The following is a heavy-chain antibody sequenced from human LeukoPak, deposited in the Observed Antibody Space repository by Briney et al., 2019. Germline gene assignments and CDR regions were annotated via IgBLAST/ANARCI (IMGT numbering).Heavy chain of an antibody. CDR1: GFTFSSYS. J-gene: IGHJ4*02. D-gene: IGHD6-19*01. V-gene: IGHV3-21*01. CDR2: ISSSSSYI. Sequence: GGSLRLSCAPSGFTFSSYSMTWVRQAPGKGLEWVSSISSSSSYIYYADSVKGRFTISRDNAKNSLYLQMNSLRAEDTAVYYCARVPTSSGSTGYWGQGTLVTVSS. CDR3: ARVPTSSGSTGY.